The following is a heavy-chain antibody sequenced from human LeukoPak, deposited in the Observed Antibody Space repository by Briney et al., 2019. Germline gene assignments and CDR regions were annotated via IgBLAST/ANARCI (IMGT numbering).Heavy chain of an antibody. V-gene: IGHV3-7*01. CDR1: GFTFSSYW. CDR2: IKQDGSEK. D-gene: IGHD2-21*02. J-gene: IGHJ4*02. CDR3: ARPYCGGDRYLYEYYFDY. Sequence: GGSLRLSCAASGFTFSSYWMSWVRQAPGKGLEWVANIKQDGSEKYYVDSVKGRFTISRDNAKNSLYLQTNSLRAEDTAVYYCARPYCGGDRYLYEYYFDYWGQGTLVTVSS.